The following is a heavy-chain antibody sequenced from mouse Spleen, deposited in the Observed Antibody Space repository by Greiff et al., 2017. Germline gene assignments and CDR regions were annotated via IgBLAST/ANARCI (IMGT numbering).Heavy chain of an antibody. D-gene: IGHD1-1*01. J-gene: IGHJ2*01. Sequence: VQLQQSGTVLARPGASVKMSCKASGYTFTSYWMHWVKQRPGQGLEWIGAIYPGNSDTSYNQKFKGKAKLTAVTSTSTAYMELSSLTNEDSAVYYCTRTYYGSSCFDYWGQGTTLTVSS. CDR1: GYTFTSYW. CDR3: TRTYYGSSCFDY. V-gene: IGHV1-5*01. CDR2: IYPGNSDT.